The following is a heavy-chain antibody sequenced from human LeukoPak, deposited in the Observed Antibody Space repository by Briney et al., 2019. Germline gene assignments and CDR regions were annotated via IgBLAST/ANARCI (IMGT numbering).Heavy chain of an antibody. J-gene: IGHJ3*02. Sequence: SETLSLTCTVSGGSISSSSYYWGWIRQPPGKGLEWIGSIYYSGSTYYNPSLKSRVTISVDTSKNQFSLKLSSVTAADTAVYYCARHLGFSRSFYYYDSSSAFDIWGQGTMVTVSS. D-gene: IGHD3-22*01. CDR2: IYYSGST. V-gene: IGHV4-39*01. CDR1: GGSISSSSYY. CDR3: ARHLGFSRSFYYYDSSSAFDI.